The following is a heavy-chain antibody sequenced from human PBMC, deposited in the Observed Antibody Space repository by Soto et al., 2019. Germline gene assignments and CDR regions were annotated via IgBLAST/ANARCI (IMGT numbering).Heavy chain of an antibody. D-gene: IGHD6-19*01. CDR1: GGSITSSSYY. V-gene: IGHV4-39*07. CDR2: IYYSGRS. CDR3: ARMYSSGSGWFHP. Sequence: SETLSLTCTVSGGSITSSSYYWGWIRQPPGKGLEWIGGIYYSGRSYYNPSLRSRVSISGDTSSNQFSMSLTSVTAADTARYYCARMYSSGSGWFHPWGQGTLVTVSS. J-gene: IGHJ5*02.